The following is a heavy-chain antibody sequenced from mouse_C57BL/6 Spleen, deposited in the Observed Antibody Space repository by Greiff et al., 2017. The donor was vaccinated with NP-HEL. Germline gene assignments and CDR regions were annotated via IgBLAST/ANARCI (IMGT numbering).Heavy chain of an antibody. Sequence: EVKLVESGTVLARPGASVKMSCKTSGYTFTSYWMHWVKQRPGQGLEWIGAIYPGNSDTSYNQKFKGKAKLTAVTSASTAYMELSSLTNEDSAVYYCTRRRGDYPIFFDYWGQGTTLTVSS. D-gene: IGHD2-4*01. J-gene: IGHJ2*01. CDR1: GYTFTSYW. V-gene: IGHV1-5*01. CDR2: IYPGNSDT. CDR3: TRRRGDYPIFFDY.